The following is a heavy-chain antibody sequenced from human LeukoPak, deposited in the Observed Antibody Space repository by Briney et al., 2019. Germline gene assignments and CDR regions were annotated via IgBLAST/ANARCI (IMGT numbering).Heavy chain of an antibody. Sequence: SETLSLTCAVYGGSFSAYFWDWIRQPPGKGLEWIGEINHSGRTNYNPSLKSRVTISVDTSKNQFPLKLSSVTAADTAVYYCARAQAFSDYWGQGTLVTVSS. CDR1: GGSFSAYF. CDR2: INHSGRT. CDR3: ARAQAFSDY. D-gene: IGHD3-3*01. V-gene: IGHV4-34*01. J-gene: IGHJ4*02.